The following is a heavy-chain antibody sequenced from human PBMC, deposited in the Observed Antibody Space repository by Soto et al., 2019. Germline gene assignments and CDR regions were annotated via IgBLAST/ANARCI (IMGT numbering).Heavy chain of an antibody. Sequence: QLQLQESGPGLVKPSETLSLTCTVSGGSISSSSYYWGWIRQPPGKGLEWIGRIYYSGSTYYNPTLKSRVTISADRSKNQFCRKLSSVTVADTAVYYWAREGVLIWFGELRGAFDIWGQGTMVIVSS. CDR3: AREGVLIWFGELRGAFDI. CDR1: GGSISSSSYY. CDR2: IYYSGST. J-gene: IGHJ3*02. V-gene: IGHV4-39*02. D-gene: IGHD3-10*01.